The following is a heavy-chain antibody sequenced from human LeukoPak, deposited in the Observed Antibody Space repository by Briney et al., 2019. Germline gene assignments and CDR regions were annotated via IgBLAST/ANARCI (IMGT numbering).Heavy chain of an antibody. Sequence: GGSLRLSCAASGFTFSSYAMSWVRQAPGKGLEWVTAISGSGGSTYYADSVKGRFTISRDNSKNTLYLQMNSLRAEDTAVYYCAKEGLRQGYSSGWYPFDYWGQGTLVTVSS. V-gene: IGHV3-23*01. D-gene: IGHD6-19*01. CDR1: GFTFSSYA. CDR2: ISGSGGST. J-gene: IGHJ4*02. CDR3: AKEGLRQGYSSGWYPFDY.